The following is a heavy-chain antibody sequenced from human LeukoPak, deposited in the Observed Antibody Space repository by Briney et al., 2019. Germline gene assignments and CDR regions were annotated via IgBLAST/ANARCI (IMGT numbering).Heavy chain of an antibody. J-gene: IGHJ1*01. D-gene: IGHD3-22*01. CDR1: GGSISSYY. CDR2: IYYSGST. CDR3: ARPEDYDSRGYSSYFQH. Sequence: SETLSLTYTVSGGSISSYYWSWIRQPPGKGLEWIGYIYYSGSTNYNPSLKSRVTISVERFKNQFSLKLSSVTAADTAVYYCARPEDYDSRGYSSYFQHWGQGTLVTVSS. V-gene: IGHV4-59*12.